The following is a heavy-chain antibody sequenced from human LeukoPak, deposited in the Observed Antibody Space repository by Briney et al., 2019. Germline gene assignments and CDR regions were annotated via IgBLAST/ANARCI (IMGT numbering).Heavy chain of an antibody. CDR1: GFTVSSNY. Sequence: GGSLRLSCAASGFTVSSNYMTWVRQAPGKGLEWVSVIYSGGSTYYGDSVKGRFTISRDNAKNSLYLQMNSLRAEDTAVYYCARDKPYYYDSSGRKPFDYWGQGTLVTVSS. CDR3: ARDKPYYYDSSGRKPFDY. D-gene: IGHD3-22*01. V-gene: IGHV3-53*01. CDR2: IYSGGST. J-gene: IGHJ4*02.